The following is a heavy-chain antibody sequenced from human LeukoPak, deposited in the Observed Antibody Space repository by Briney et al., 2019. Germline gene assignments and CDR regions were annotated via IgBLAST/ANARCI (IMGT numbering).Heavy chain of an antibody. V-gene: IGHV4-30-2*01. Sequence: PSQTLSLTCAVSGGSISSGGYSWSWIRQPPGKGLEWLGYIYHSGSTYYNPSLKSRVTISVDRSKNQFSLKLSSVTAADTAVYYCARGIGYCSGGSCYDAFDIWGQGTMVTVPS. J-gene: IGHJ3*02. CDR3: ARGIGYCSGGSCYDAFDI. D-gene: IGHD2-15*01. CDR1: GGSISSGGYS. CDR2: IYHSGST.